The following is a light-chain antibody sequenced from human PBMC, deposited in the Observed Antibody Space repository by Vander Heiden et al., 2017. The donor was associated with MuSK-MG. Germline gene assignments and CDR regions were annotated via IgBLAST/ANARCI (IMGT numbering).Light chain of an antibody. J-gene: IGKJ1*01. V-gene: IGKV1-5*01. CDR1: QSISSW. CDR3: QQYNSYWT. Sequence: GDRVTITCRASQSISSWLAWYQQKPGKAPKLLIYDASSLESGVPSRFSGSGSGTEFTLTISSLQPDDFATYYCQQYNSYWTFGQGTKVXIK. CDR2: DAS.